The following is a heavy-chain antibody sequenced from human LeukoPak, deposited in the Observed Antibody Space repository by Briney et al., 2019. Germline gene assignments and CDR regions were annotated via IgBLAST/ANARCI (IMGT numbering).Heavy chain of an antibody. CDR1: GFTFTDAW. D-gene: IGHD3-10*01. CDR3: TTDSYGKYDY. Sequence: PGGSLRLSCAASGFTFTDAWMSWVRQPPGKGLEWIGRFKSRSAGGTTDYAAPVKGRFTISRDDSKSTLYLQMDSLKTEDTAMYYCTTDSYGKYDYWGQGTLVTVSS. V-gene: IGHV3-15*01. CDR2: FKSRSAGGTT. J-gene: IGHJ4*02.